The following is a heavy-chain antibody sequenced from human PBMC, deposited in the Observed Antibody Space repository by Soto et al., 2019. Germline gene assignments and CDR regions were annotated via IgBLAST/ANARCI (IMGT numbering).Heavy chain of an antibody. Sequence: GASVKVSCKASGYTFTSYGISWVRQAPGQGLEWMGWISAYNGNTNYAQKLQGRVTMTTDTSTSTAYMELRSLRSDDTAVYYCARVRVLRFSTPYYYYGMDVWGQGTTVTVSS. J-gene: IGHJ6*02. CDR1: GYTFTSYG. V-gene: IGHV1-18*01. CDR2: ISAYNGNT. CDR3: ARVRVLRFSTPYYYYGMDV. D-gene: IGHD3-3*01.